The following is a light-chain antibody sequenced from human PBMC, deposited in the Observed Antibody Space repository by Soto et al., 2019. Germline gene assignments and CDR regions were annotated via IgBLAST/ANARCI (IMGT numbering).Light chain of an antibody. CDR1: SSDVGGY. Sequence: QSVRTQPASVSGSPGQSITISCTGTSSDVGGYVSWYQQHPGKAPKLMIYDVSNRPSGVSNRFSGSKSGNTASLTISGLQAEDEADYYCSSYTSSSTLLYVFGTGTKLTVL. CDR2: DVS. J-gene: IGLJ1*01. V-gene: IGLV2-14*01. CDR3: SSYTSSSTLLYV.